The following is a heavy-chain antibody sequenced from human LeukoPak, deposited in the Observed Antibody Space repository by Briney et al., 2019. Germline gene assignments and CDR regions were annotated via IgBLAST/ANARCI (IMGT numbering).Heavy chain of an antibody. J-gene: IGHJ4*02. V-gene: IGHV3-15*01. CDR1: GFTFSNAC. CDR2: IKGKTDGGTT. CDR3: TTGTWIQLWLADY. Sequence: GGSLRLSCATSGFTFSNACMSWVRQAPGKGLEWVGHIKGKTDGGTTDYAAPVQGRFTISRDDSKNTLYLQMNSLKTEDTAVYYCTTGTWIQLWLADYWGQGTLVTVPS. D-gene: IGHD5-18*01.